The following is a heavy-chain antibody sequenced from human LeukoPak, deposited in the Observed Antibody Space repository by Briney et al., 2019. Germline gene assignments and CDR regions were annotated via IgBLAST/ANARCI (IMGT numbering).Heavy chain of an antibody. D-gene: IGHD3-10*01. J-gene: IGHJ4*02. CDR1: GGTFSSYA. CDR2: IIPILGIA. CDR3: ARADYYGSGSYYNLDY. V-gene: IGHV1-69*04. Sequence: ASVKVSCKASGGTFSSYAINWVRQAPGQGLEWMGRIIPILGIANYAQKFQGRVTITADKPTSTAYMELSSLRSEDTAVYYCARADYYGSGSYYNLDYWGQGTLVTVSS.